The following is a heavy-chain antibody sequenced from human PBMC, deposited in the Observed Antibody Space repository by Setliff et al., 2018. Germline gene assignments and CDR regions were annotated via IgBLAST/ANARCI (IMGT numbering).Heavy chain of an antibody. CDR1: HYTFTAYY. V-gene: IGHV1-2*02. D-gene: IGHD1-1*01. J-gene: IGHJ6*03. CDR2: INPNNGGT. CDR3: ARSPTRTTGSHYLGYDYYYTDF. Sequence: ASVTVSCKASHYTFTAYYLHWVRQAPGQGLEWMGWINPNNGGTKYAQKFQGRVTMTRDTSISTGYMELSRLRYDDTAVYYCARSPTRTTGSHYLGYDYYYTDFWGKGTTVTVSS.